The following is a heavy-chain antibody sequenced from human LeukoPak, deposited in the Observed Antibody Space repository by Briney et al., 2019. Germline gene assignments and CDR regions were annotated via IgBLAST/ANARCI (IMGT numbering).Heavy chain of an antibody. Sequence: SETLSLTCAVYGGSFSGYYWGWIRQPPGKGLEWIGEINHSGSTNYNPSLKSRVTISVDTSKNQFSLKLSSVTAADTAVYYCARGAGYYYDSSGYYYLDYWGQGTLVTVSS. V-gene: IGHV4-34*01. J-gene: IGHJ4*02. CDR1: GGSFSGYY. CDR2: INHSGST. CDR3: ARGAGYYYDSSGYYYLDY. D-gene: IGHD3-22*01.